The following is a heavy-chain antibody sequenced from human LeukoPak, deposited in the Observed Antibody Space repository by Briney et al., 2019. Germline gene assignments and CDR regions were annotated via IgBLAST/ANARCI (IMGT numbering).Heavy chain of an antibody. J-gene: IGHJ3*02. V-gene: IGHV3-21*01. CDR1: GFTFSSYS. CDR2: ISSSSSYI. D-gene: IGHD5-18*01. CDR3: ARSGYSYGSDAFDI. Sequence: GGSLRLSCAASGFTFSSYSMNWVRQAPGKGLEWVSSISSSSSYIYYADSMKGRFTISRDNAKNSLYLQMNSLRAEDTAVYYCARSGYSYGSDAFDIWGQGTMVTVSS.